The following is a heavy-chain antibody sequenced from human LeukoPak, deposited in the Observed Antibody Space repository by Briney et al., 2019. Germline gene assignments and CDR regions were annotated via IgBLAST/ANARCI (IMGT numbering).Heavy chain of an antibody. V-gene: IGHV3-30*04. J-gene: IGHJ1*01. Sequence: GGSLRLSCAASGFTFSSYAMHWVRQAPGKGLEWVAVISYDGSNKYYADSVKGRFTISRDNSKNTLYLQMNCLRAEDTAVYYCAREGGNYYAEYFQHWGQGTLVTVSS. D-gene: IGHD3-10*01. CDR1: GFTFSSYA. CDR3: AREGGNYYAEYFQH. CDR2: ISYDGSNK.